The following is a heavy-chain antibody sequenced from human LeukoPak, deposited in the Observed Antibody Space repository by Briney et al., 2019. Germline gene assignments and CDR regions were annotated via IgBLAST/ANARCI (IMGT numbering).Heavy chain of an antibody. Sequence: KTSETLSLTCTVSGGSISSSSYYWGWIRQPPGKGLEWIVYIYYSGSTNYNPSLKSRVTISVDTSKNQFSLKLSSVTAADTAVYYCARHKYYYDSSGLFDPWGQGTLVTVSS. CDR3: ARHKYYYDSSGLFDP. D-gene: IGHD3-22*01. CDR1: GGSISSSSYY. V-gene: IGHV4-61*05. CDR2: IYYSGST. J-gene: IGHJ5*02.